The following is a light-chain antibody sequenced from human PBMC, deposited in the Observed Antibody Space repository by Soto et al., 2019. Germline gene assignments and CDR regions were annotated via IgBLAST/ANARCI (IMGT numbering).Light chain of an antibody. J-gene: IGLJ1*01. CDR1: SSDVGGHNY. Sequence: QSALTQPASVSGSPGQSITISCTGTSSDVGGHNYVSWYQQHPDKAPKLIIYEVSLWPSGVSSRFSGSKSGNTASLTISGLQAEDEADYYCNSYTTSSTYVFGTGTKVTVL. V-gene: IGLV2-14*01. CDR3: NSYTTSSTYV. CDR2: EVS.